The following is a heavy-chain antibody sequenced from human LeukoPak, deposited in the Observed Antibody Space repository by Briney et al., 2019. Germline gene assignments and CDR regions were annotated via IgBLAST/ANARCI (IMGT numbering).Heavy chain of an antibody. Sequence: SETLSLTCAVYGGSFSGYYWSWIRQPPGKGLEWIGEINHSGSTNYNPSLKSRVTISVDTSKNQFSLKLSSVTAADTAVYYCARKGVVNADAFDIWGQGTMVTVSS. V-gene: IGHV4-34*01. CDR2: INHSGST. CDR3: ARKGVVNADAFDI. J-gene: IGHJ3*02. CDR1: GGSFSGYY. D-gene: IGHD3-3*01.